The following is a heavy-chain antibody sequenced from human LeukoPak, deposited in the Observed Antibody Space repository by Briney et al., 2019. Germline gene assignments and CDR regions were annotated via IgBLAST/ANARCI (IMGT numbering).Heavy chain of an antibody. CDR3: AKDGGYDFWSGYSKYYYYYMDV. J-gene: IGHJ6*03. CDR1: GFTFDDYA. V-gene: IGHV3-43D*04. CDR2: ISWDGGST. Sequence: PGGSLRLSCAASGFTFDDYATHWVRQAPGKGLEWVSLISWDGGSTYYADSVKGRFTISRDNSKNSLYLQMNSLRAEDTALYYCAKDGGYDFWSGYSKYYYYYMDVWGKGTTVTVSS. D-gene: IGHD3-3*01.